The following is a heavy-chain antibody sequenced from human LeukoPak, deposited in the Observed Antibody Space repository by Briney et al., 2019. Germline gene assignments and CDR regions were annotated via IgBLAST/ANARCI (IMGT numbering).Heavy chain of an antibody. CDR1: GFTFSSYS. V-gene: IGHV3-21*01. CDR3: ASSGPGVNYYYYGMDV. J-gene: IGHJ6*04. D-gene: IGHD5-12*01. CDR2: ISSSSSYI. Sequence: PGGSLRLSCAASGFTFSSYSMNWVRQAPGKGLEWGSSISSSSSYIYYADSVKGRFTISRDNAKNSLYLQMNSLRAEDTAVYYCASSGPGVNYYYYGMDVWGKGTTVTVSS.